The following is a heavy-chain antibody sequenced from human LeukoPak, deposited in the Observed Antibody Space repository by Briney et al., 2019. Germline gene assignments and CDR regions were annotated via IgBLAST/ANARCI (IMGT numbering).Heavy chain of an antibody. CDR2: IYSGGHT. Sequence: GSLILPCAASGFTVSRNYMSWVRQPPGKGLEWVSVIYSGGHTYYADSVKGRFTISRDNSKNTLYLQMNSLRAEDTAVYYCARDRNYYDSSGGDDAFDIWGQGTMVTVSS. J-gene: IGHJ3*02. V-gene: IGHV3-53*01. CDR1: GFTVSRNY. CDR3: ARDRNYYDSSGGDDAFDI. D-gene: IGHD3-22*01.